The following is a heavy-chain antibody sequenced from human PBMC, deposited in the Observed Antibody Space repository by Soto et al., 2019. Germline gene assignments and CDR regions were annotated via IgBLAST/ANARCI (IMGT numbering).Heavy chain of an antibody. Sequence: EVQLVESGGGLVQPGGSLRLSCAVSGFTFSSSEMYWVHQAPGKGLEWISYIHPSGQPIFYADPVKGRFTISRDNANNSLFLQMNSLRAEDTAVYYCARRASRWGQGTMVTVSS. CDR2: IHPSGQPI. D-gene: IGHD1-26*01. J-gene: IGHJ3*01. V-gene: IGHV3-48*03. CDR1: GFTFSSSE. CDR3: ARRASR.